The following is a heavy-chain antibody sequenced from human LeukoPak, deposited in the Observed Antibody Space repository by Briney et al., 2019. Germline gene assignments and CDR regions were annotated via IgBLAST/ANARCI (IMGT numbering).Heavy chain of an antibody. D-gene: IGHD2-2*01. CDR2: INPNSGGT. Sequence: ASVKVSCKASGYTFTGYYMHWVRQAPGQGLEWMGWINPNSGGTNYAQKFQGRVTMTRDTSISTAYMELSRLRSDDTAAYYCARDQRYCSSTSCFNYYYGMDVWGQGTTVTVSS. V-gene: IGHV1-2*02. CDR3: ARDQRYCSSTSCFNYYYGMDV. J-gene: IGHJ6*02. CDR1: GYTFTGYY.